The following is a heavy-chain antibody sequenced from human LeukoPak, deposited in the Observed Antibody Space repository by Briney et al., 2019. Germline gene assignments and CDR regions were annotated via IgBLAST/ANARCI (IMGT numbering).Heavy chain of an antibody. CDR2: INPNNGGT. J-gene: IGHJ3*01. Sequence: ASVTVSCKASGYTFAGYFMHWVRQAPGQGLGWMGWINPNNGGTNYAQKFQGRVTMTGDTSISTAYMELSRLTSDDTALYYCARGHILVPAGAFDLWGQGTVVTVSS. V-gene: IGHV1-2*02. D-gene: IGHD2-21*01. CDR1: GYTFAGYF. CDR3: ARGHILVPAGAFDL.